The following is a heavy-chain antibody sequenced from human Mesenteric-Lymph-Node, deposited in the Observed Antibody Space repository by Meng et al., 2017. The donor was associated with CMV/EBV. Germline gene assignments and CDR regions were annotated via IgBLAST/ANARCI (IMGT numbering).Heavy chain of an antibody. CDR2: ISSSSSYI. CDR1: GFTFSSYS. V-gene: IGHV3-21*01. D-gene: IGHD3-3*01. CDR3: ATDGFWSGYYTPRYFDD. J-gene: IGHJ4*02. Sequence: GGSLRLSCAASGFTFSSYSMNWVRQAPGKGLEWVSSISSSSSYIYYADSVKGRFTISRDNAKNSLYLQMNSLRAEDTAVYYCATDGFWSGYYTPRYFDDWGQGTLVTVSS.